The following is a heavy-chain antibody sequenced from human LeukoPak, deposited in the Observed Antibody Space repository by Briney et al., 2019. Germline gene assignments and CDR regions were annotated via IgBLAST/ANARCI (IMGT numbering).Heavy chain of an antibody. J-gene: IGHJ4*02. CDR2: IDANNGDT. CDR3: ARDPASVTLYFFDY. Sequence: ASVKISCKASGYTFRGNYIHWLRQAPGQGLEWMGWIDANNGDTKSAQKFQGRVTMSRHTSISTAYMDLSSLSPDDAAVYYCARDPASVTLYFFDYWGQGTLVTVSS. V-gene: IGHV1-2*02. D-gene: IGHD4-11*01. CDR1: GYTFRGNY.